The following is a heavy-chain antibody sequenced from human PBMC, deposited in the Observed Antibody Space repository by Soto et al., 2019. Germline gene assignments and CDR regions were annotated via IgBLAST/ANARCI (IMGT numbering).Heavy chain of an antibody. CDR2: IKSKTDGGTT. Sequence: GGSLRLSCAVSGFTFSNAWMSWVRQAPGKGLEWVGRIKSKTDGGTTDYAAPVKGRFTISRDDSKNTLYLQMNSLKTEDTAVYYCNTAHQYNSNWSPDYWGQGTMVTVSS. CDR1: GFTFSNAW. D-gene: IGHD6-13*01. J-gene: IGHJ4*02. V-gene: IGHV3-15*01. CDR3: NTAHQYNSNWSPDY.